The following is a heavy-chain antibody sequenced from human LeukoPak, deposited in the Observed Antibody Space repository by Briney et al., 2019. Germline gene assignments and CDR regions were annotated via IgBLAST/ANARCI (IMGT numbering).Heavy chain of an antibody. CDR2: IYHSGST. J-gene: IGHJ4*02. V-gene: IGHV4-38-2*02. CDR3: ARDYEGRVDVFFDY. CDR1: GYSISSGYY. Sequence: PSETLSLTCTVSGYSISSGYYWGWIRQPPGKGLEWIGSIYHSGSTYYNPSLKSRVTISVDTSKNQFSLKLSSVTAADTAVYYCARDYEGRVDVFFDYWGQGTLVTVSS. D-gene: IGHD3-10*01.